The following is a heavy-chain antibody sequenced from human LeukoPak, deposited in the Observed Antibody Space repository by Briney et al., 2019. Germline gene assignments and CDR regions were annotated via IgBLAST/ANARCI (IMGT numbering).Heavy chain of an antibody. CDR2: ISSSSYI. V-gene: IGHV3-21*01. CDR1: GFTFSSYS. Sequence: GGSLRLSCAASGFTFSSYSMNWVRQAPGKGLEWVSSISSSSYIYYADSVKGRFTISRDNAKNSLYLRMNSLRAEDTAVYYCAREKGSSWPDAFDIWGQGTMVTVSS. CDR3: AREKGSSWPDAFDI. D-gene: IGHD6-13*01. J-gene: IGHJ3*02.